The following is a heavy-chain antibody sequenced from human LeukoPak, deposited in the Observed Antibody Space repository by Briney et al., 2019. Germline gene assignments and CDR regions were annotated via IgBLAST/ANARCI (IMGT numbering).Heavy chain of an antibody. CDR3: ARVRTNGYSYGSDY. CDR1: GFTFSSYS. D-gene: IGHD5-18*01. CDR2: ISSSSSYI. Sequence: GGSLRLSCAASGFTFSSYSMNWVRQAPGKGLEWVSSISSSSSYIYYADSVKGRFTISRDNAKNSLYQQMNSLRAEDTAVYYCARVRTNGYSYGSDYWGQGTLVTVSS. V-gene: IGHV3-21*01. J-gene: IGHJ4*02.